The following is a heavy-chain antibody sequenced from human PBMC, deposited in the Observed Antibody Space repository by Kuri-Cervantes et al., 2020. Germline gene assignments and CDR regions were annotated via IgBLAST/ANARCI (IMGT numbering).Heavy chain of an antibody. Sequence: ASVKVSCKASGYTFTDYYMHWVRQAPGQGLEWMGWINPNTGGTNSAQKFQGRVTMTGDTSISTAYMELSGLRSGDTAVYYCARATTWTGDYYYVDVWGKGTTVTVSS. J-gene: IGHJ6*03. CDR2: INPNTGGT. CDR3: ARATTWTGDYYYVDV. D-gene: IGHD1-1*01. V-gene: IGHV1-2*02. CDR1: GYTFTDYY.